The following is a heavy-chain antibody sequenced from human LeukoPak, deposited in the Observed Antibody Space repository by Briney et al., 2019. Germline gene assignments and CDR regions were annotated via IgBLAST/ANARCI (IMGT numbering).Heavy chain of an antibody. J-gene: IGHJ4*02. CDR1: GFSFNTYA. D-gene: IGHD3-10*01. CDR2: IWHDGSHK. V-gene: IGHV3-33*01. Sequence: GGSLRLSCAASGFSFNTYAMHWVRQAPGQGPEWVALIWHDGSHKFYSNSVRGQFTISRDNSKNTVYLQMNNLRPEDTAVYYCAREIFGSGSYPGFWGQGTLVTVSS. CDR3: AREIFGSGSYPGF.